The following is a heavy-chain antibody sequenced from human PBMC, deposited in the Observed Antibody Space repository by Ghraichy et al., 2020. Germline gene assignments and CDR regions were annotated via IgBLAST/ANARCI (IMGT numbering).Heavy chain of an antibody. J-gene: IGHJ6*02. CDR3: ARSGAAGLYYYYYGMDV. V-gene: IGHV4-38-2*02. D-gene: IGHD6-13*01. CDR2: ISHSGST. CDR1: GYSISSGYY. Sequence: SETLSLTCTVSGYSISSGYYWGWIRQPPGKGLEWIGSISHSGSTNYNPSLKSRVTISIDTSKNQFSLNLRSVTAADTAVYYCARSGAAGLYYYYYGMDVWGQGTTVTVSS.